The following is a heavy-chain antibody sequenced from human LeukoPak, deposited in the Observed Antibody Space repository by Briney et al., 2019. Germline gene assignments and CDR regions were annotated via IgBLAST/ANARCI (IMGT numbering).Heavy chain of an antibody. J-gene: IGHJ4*02. CDR3: VRADGDF. CDR1: GFNFNIYS. Sequence: GGSLRLSCVASGFNFNIYSMNWVRQAPGKGLEWVSYVTSSGSNIYYADSVKGRFTIFRDSAKNSLLLQMNSLRVEDTALYFCVRADGDFWGQGTMVTVSS. V-gene: IGHV3-48*01. CDR2: VTSSGSNI.